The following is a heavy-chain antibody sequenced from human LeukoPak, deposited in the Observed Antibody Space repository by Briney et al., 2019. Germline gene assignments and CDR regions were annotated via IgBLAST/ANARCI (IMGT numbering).Heavy chain of an antibody. CDR1: GFTFSSYW. D-gene: IGHD6-19*01. V-gene: IGHV3-7*01. Sequence: PGGSLRLSCAAPGFTFSSYWMTWVRQAPGKGLEWVANIKPDGSEKYYVDSVKGRFTISRDNSKNTLYLQMNSLRAEDTAVYYCAKDLSGWYSLAGYFDYWGQGTLVTVSS. J-gene: IGHJ4*02. CDR3: AKDLSGWYSLAGYFDY. CDR2: IKPDGSEK.